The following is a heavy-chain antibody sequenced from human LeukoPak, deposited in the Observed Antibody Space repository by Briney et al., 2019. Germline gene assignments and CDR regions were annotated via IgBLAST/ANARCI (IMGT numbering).Heavy chain of an antibody. CDR1: GGSFSGYY. J-gene: IGHJ5*02. V-gene: IGHV4-34*01. CDR2: INHSGST. D-gene: IGHD3-10*01. Sequence: SETLSLTCAVYGGSFSGYYWSWIRQPPGKGLEWIGEINHSGSTNYNPSLKSRVTISVDTSKNQFSLKLSSVTAADTAVYYCARDSGTTGEVRFDPWGQGTLVTVSS. CDR3: ARDSGTTGEVRFDP.